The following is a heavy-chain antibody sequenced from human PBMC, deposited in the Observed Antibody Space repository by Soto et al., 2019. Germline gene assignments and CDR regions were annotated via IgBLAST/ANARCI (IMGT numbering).Heavy chain of an antibody. D-gene: IGHD1-1*01. CDR3: ARVTPGNNLYYFSGLDV. V-gene: IGHV3-30-3*01. Sequence: LRLSCVASGFTFDTYGIHWVRQAPGKGLQWVALISYEGSNTYYADSVRGRFTISRDNSKNTLYLQINALRPEDTGVYYCARVTPGNNLYYFSGLDVWGQGTSVTVSS. CDR1: GFTFDTYG. J-gene: IGHJ6*02. CDR2: ISYEGSNT.